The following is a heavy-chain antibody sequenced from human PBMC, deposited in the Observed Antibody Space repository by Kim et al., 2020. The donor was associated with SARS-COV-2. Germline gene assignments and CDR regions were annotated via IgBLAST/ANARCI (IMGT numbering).Heavy chain of an antibody. D-gene: IGHD2-2*01. CDR3: AKLGYCSSTTCSLDH. Sequence: DSVKGRFTNSRDNSKNTLFLQMNSLRADDTAVYYCAKLGYCSSTTCSLDHWGQGTLVTVSS. J-gene: IGHJ4*02. V-gene: IGHV3-23*01.